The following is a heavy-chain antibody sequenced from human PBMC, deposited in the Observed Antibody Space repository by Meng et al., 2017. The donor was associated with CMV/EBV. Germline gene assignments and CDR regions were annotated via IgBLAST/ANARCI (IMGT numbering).Heavy chain of an antibody. CDR1: GSTFSSYS. J-gene: IGHJ3*02. D-gene: IGHD3-10*01. V-gene: IGHV3-21*01. CDR3: ASQGLNDYYDAGMGAFDI. Sequence: GGSLRLSCAASGSTFSSYSMNWVRQAPGQGLEWVSSISSSSSYIYYADSVKGRFTTSRDNAKNSLYLQMNSLRAEDTAVYYCASQGLNDYYDAGMGAFDIWGQGTMVTVSS. CDR2: ISSSSSYI.